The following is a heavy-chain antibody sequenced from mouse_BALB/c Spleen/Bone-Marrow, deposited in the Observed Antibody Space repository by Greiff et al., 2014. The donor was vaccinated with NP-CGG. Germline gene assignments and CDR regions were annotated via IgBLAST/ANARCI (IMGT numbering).Heavy chain of an antibody. J-gene: IGHJ4*01. V-gene: IGHV2-6-2*01. CDR3: ATNYYGSSYAMDY. CDR1: GFSLTSYG. D-gene: IGHD1-1*01. CDR2: IWSDGST. Sequence: VQRVESGPDLVAPSQSLSITCTVSGFSLTSYGVHWVRQPPGKGLEWLVVIWSDGSTTYNSALKSRLSISKDNSKSQVFLKMNSLQTDDTAMYYCATNYYGSSYAMDYWGQGTSVTVSS.